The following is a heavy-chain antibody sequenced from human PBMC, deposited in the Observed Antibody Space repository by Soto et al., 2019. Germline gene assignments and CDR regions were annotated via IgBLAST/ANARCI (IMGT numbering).Heavy chain of an antibody. CDR2: ISGYNGHT. Sequence: QVQLVQSGTEVTKPGASVKVACKTSGYTFASYGISWVRQAPGQGLEWMGWISGYNGHTSYAQNVRDRVTMTTDTSTSTAYMEVRSLRSDDTAIYFCARDVRSIVEVVAGRLLDFWGQGTLVTVSS. CDR3: ARDVRSIVEVVAGRLLDF. CDR1: GYTFASYG. D-gene: IGHD2-15*01. J-gene: IGHJ4*02. V-gene: IGHV1-18*01.